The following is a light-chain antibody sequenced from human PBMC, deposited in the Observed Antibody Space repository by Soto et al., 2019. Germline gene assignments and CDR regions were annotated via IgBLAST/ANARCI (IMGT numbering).Light chain of an antibody. CDR2: LAS. CDR1: QGINSY. V-gene: IGKV1-27*01. Sequence: DIQMTQSPSSLSASLGDRVTITCRTSQGINSYLAWYQQKPGKVPKLLIYLASTLQSGVPSRFSGSGSRPDFTLTISSLQPEDVATYYCQKYDSAPYTFGQGTKL. J-gene: IGKJ2*01. CDR3: QKYDSAPYT.